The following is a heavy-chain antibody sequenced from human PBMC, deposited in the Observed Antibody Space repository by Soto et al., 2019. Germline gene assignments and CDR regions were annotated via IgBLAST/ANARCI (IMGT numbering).Heavy chain of an antibody. J-gene: IGHJ5*02. Sequence: SVKVSRKASGYTFTGYYMHWLRQAHVQGLEWMGWINPNSGGTNYAQKFQGRVTMTRDTSISTAYMELSRLRSDDTAVYYCARGIRLRGGWFDPWGQGTLVTVSS. V-gene: IGHV1-2*02. D-gene: IGHD4-17*01. CDR2: INPNSGGT. CDR1: GYTFTGYY. CDR3: ARGIRLRGGWFDP.